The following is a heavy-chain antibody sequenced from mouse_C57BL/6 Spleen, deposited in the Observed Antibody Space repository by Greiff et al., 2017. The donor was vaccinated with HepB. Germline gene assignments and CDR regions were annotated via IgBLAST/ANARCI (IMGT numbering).Heavy chain of an antibody. Sequence: EVRVVESGGGLVKPGGSLKLSCAASGFTFSSYAMSWVRQTPEKRLEWVATISDGGSYTYYPDNVKGRFTISRDNAKNNLYLQMSHLKSEDTAMYYCARDGVLRGYFDYWGQGTTLPVSS. V-gene: IGHV5-4*01. D-gene: IGHD1-1*01. J-gene: IGHJ2*01. CDR3: ARDGVLRGYFDY. CDR1: GFTFSSYA. CDR2: ISDGGSYT.